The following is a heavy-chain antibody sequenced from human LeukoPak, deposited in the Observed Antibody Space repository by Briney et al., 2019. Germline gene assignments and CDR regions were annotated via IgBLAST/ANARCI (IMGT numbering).Heavy chain of an antibody. D-gene: IGHD5-18*01. CDR1: GYTFTSSG. CDR3: ARVSYGYYWFDP. Sequence: GASVKVSCKASGYTFTSSGISWVRQAPGQGLEWMGWISAYNGNTNYAQKLQGRVTMTTDTSTSTAYMELRNLRSDDTAVYYCARVSYGYYWFDPWGQGTLVTVSS. J-gene: IGHJ5*02. V-gene: IGHV1-18*01. CDR2: ISAYNGNT.